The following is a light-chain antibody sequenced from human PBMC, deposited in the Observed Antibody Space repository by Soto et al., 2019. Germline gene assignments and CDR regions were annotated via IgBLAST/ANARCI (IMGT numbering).Light chain of an antibody. Sequence: AIRMTQSPSSFSASTGDRVTITCRASQGISSYLAWYQQKPGKAPKLLIYAASTLQSGVPSRFSGSRSGTDFTLTISGLQSEDFATYYCQQYYSYPHTFGQGTKVEIK. CDR3: QQYYSYPHT. CDR1: QGISSY. CDR2: AAS. J-gene: IGKJ1*01. V-gene: IGKV1-8*01.